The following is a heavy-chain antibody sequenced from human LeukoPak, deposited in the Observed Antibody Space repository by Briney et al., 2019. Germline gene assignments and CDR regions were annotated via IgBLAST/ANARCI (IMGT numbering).Heavy chain of an antibody. CDR1: GGSISSSNW. J-gene: IGHJ4*02. D-gene: IGHD6-13*01. CDR2: IYHSGST. V-gene: IGHV4-4*02. CDR3: ANTYYLAGPGIAAAGLDY. Sequence: SGTLSLTCAVSGGSISSSNWWSWVRQPPGKGLEWIGEIYHSGSTNYNPSLKSRVTISVDKSKNQFSLKLSSVTAADTAVYYCANTYYLAGPGIAAAGLDYWGQGTLVTVSS.